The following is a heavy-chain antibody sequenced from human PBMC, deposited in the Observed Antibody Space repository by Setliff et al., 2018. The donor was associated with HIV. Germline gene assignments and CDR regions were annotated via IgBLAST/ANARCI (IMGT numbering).Heavy chain of an antibody. CDR1: GFTFSDYY. Sequence: PGGSLRLSCAGSGSGDSGFTFSDYYMSWVRQAPGKGLEWLSYISSSGTTTYYADSVKGRFTISRDNAKNSVLLQMNSLRVEDTAVYFCAAQGVLWGQGTQVTVSS. CDR3: AAQGVL. V-gene: IGHV3-11*04. J-gene: IGHJ4*02. CDR2: ISSSGTTT.